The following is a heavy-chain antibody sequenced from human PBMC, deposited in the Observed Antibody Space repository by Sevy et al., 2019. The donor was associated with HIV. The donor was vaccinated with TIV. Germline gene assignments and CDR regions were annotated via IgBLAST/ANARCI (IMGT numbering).Heavy chain of an antibody. Sequence: ASVKVSCKASGYTFTSYDIYWVRQATGQGLEWMGWMNPNSGNTGYAQKFQGRVTMTRNTSISTAYMELSSLRSEDTAVYYCAGGFPVTAMVRYYHYGMDVWGQGTTVTVSS. J-gene: IGHJ6*02. CDR3: AGGFPVTAMVRYYHYGMDV. D-gene: IGHD5-18*01. CDR1: GYTFTSYD. V-gene: IGHV1-8*01. CDR2: MNPNSGNT.